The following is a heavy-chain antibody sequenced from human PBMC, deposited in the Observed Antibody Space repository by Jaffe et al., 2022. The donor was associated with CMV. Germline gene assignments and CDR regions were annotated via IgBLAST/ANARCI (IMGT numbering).Heavy chain of an antibody. V-gene: IGHV3-23*01. J-gene: IGHJ4*02. CDR1: GFTFNNYA. CDR3: AKDSSAYTYGYWGPFDS. Sequence: EVQLLESGGGLVQPGGSLRLSCAASGFTFNNYAINWVRQAPGKGLEWVSAISGSGTNTYYADSVKGRFTISRDNSKNTLFLQMNSLRAEDTAVYYCAKDSSAYTYGYWGPFDSWGQGTLVTVSS. D-gene: IGHD5-18*01. CDR2: ISGSGTNT.